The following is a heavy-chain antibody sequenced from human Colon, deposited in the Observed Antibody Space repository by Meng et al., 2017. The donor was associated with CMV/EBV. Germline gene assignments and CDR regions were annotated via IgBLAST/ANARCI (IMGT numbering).Heavy chain of an antibody. CDR1: GHTFSAYY. CDR2: MNPNSGGT. CDR3: VRDLKATSVTTRGLYGLDI. Sequence: ASVKVSCKASGHTFSAYYVLWIRQAPGQGLECMGWMNPNSGGTMPAQKFKGRVTMTRDTSIATAYMELSRLTSDDTAVYYCVRDLKATSVTTRGLYGLDIWGQGTTVTVSS. V-gene: IGHV1-2*02. D-gene: IGHD4-11*01. J-gene: IGHJ6*02.